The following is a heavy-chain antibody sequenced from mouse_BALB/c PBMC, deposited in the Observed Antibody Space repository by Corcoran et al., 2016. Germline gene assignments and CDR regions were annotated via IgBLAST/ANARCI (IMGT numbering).Heavy chain of an antibody. CDR3: ANWDWYFDV. D-gene: IGHD4-1*01. CDR1: GLNSQDTS. CDR2: TDPTNGNT. J-gene: IGHJ1*01. Sequence: DQLQQSGAELVKPGASVKLSCTASGLNSQDTSRHWVKQRTEQGLEWIGRTDPTNGNTKYDTKLQGMATLTADTSFNTAYLQLSSLTSEDTAVYYCANWDWYFDVWGAGTTVTVSS. V-gene: IGHV14-3*02.